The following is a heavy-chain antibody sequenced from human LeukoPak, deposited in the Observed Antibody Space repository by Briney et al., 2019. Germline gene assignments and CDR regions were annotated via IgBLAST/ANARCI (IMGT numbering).Heavy chain of an antibody. J-gene: IGHJ3*02. CDR2: ISSSSSYI. V-gene: IGHV3-21*01. CDR3: ARAPSKVVAAAFDI. D-gene: IGHD2-15*01. CDR1: GFTFSSYS. Sequence: GGSLRLSCAASGFTFSSYSMNWVRQAPGKGLEWVSSISSSSSYIYYADSVKGRFTISRDNAKNSLYLQMNSPRAEDTAVYYCARAPSKVVAAAFDIWGQGTMVTVSS.